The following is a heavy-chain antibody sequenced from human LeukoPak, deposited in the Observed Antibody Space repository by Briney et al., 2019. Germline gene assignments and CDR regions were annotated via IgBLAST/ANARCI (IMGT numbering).Heavy chain of an antibody. V-gene: IGHV4-61*08. J-gene: IGHJ5*02. CDR3: ARAPIRYCSGGNCYYWFDP. CDR2: IYYSGST. Sequence: SETLSLTCAVSGGSVSSADYYWSWIRQPPGKGLEWIGHIYYSGSTSYNPSLKSRVTVSLDTSKNLFSLKLNSVTAADTAVYYCARAPIRYCSGGNCYYWFDPWGQGTLVTVSS. D-gene: IGHD2-15*01. CDR1: GGSVSSADYY.